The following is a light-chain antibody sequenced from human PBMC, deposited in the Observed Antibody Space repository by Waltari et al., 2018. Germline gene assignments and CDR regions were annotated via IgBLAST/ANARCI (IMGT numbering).Light chain of an antibody. CDR1: QSVSSHY. CDR2: GAS. CDR3: QQYGDSPT. V-gene: IGKV3-20*01. Sequence: EIVLTQSPGTLSLSPGERATLSCRASQSVSSHYIGWYQQKVGQAPRLVIYGASIRATGIPDRFSVSGSGTDFTLTISRLEPEDYAVYYCQQYGDSPTFGPGTKVDIK. J-gene: IGKJ3*01.